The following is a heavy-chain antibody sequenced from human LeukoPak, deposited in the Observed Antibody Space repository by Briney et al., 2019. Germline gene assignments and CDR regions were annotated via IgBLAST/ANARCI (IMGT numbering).Heavy chain of an antibody. V-gene: IGHV1-69*13. CDR3: ARDGRQYYYYYYYMDV. J-gene: IGHJ6*03. Sequence: GASVKVSCKASGGTFSSYAISWVRQAPGQGLEWVGGIIPIFGTANYAQKFQGRVTITADESTSTAYMELSSLRSEDTAVCYCARDGRQYYYYYYYMDVWGKGTTVTVSS. D-gene: IGHD2-15*01. CDR2: IIPIFGTA. CDR1: GGTFSSYA.